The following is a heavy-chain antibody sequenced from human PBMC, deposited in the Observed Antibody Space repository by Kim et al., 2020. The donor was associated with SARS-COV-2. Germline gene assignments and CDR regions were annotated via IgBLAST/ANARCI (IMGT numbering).Heavy chain of an antibody. J-gene: IGHJ6*04. Sequence: PRKSRVTISVDKSKNQFSLKLSSVTAADTAVYYCARDPEVGQLALGLDVWGKGTTVTVSS. V-gene: IGHV4-4*02. CDR3: ARDPEVGQLALGLDV. D-gene: IGHD6-6*01.